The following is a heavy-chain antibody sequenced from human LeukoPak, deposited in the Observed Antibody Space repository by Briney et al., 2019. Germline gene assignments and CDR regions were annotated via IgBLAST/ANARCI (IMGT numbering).Heavy chain of an antibody. Sequence: SGRSLRLSCAASGFTFGDYAMHWVRQAPGEGLEWVSGISWNSGSIGYADSVKGRFTISRDSAKNSLYLQMNSLRAEDTALYYCAKPRYYDSSFPFDYWGQGTLVTVSS. CDR1: GFTFGDYA. V-gene: IGHV3-9*01. J-gene: IGHJ4*02. CDR2: ISWNSGSI. D-gene: IGHD3-22*01. CDR3: AKPRYYDSSFPFDY.